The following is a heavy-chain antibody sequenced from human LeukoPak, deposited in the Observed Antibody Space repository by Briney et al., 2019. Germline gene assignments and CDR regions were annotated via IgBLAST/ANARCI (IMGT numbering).Heavy chain of an antibody. D-gene: IGHD4-11*01. Sequence: GGSLRLSCAASGFTFSDYWIHWVRQAPGKGLVWVSRINPDGSSASYADSVKGRFTISRDNAKNTLYLQMNSLRAEDTAVYYCARFKVTVTSIPWGQGTLVTVSS. J-gene: IGHJ5*02. CDR1: GFTFSDYW. CDR3: ARFKVTVTSIP. CDR2: INPDGSSA. V-gene: IGHV3-74*01.